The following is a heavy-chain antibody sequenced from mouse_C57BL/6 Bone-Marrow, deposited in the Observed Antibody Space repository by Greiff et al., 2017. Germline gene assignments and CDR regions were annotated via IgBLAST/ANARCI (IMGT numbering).Heavy chain of an antibody. CDR1: GFSLTSYG. Sequence: QVQLKESGPGLVQPSQSLSITCTVSGFSLTSYGVHWVRQSPGKGLEWLGVIWSGGSTDSNAAFISRLSISKDNSKSQVFFKMNSLQADDTAIYYCARTYDYDDEGLFDYWGQGTTLTVSS. CDR3: ARTYDYDDEGLFDY. V-gene: IGHV2-2*01. J-gene: IGHJ2*01. D-gene: IGHD2-4*01. CDR2: IWSGGST.